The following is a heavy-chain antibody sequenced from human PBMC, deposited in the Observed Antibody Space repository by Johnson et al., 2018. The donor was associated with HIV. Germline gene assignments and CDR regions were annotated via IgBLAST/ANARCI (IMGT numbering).Heavy chain of an antibody. J-gene: IGHJ3*02. D-gene: IGHD1-26*01. V-gene: IGHV3-38-3*01. CDR2: ISGGGT. Sequence: VQLVESRGVLVQPGGSLRLSCAASGFTVTSNEMSWVRQAPGKGLEWVSSISGGGTYYADSVKGRFTISRDNSKNTLYLQMNSLRAEDTAVYYCARANRYYDAFDIWGQGTMVTVSS. CDR1: GFTVTSNE. CDR3: ARANRYYDAFDI.